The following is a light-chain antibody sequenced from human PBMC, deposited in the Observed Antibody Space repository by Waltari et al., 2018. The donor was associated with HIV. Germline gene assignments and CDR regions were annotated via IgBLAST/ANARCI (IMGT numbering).Light chain of an antibody. CDR2: DAS. CDR1: QDITHY. Sequence: DIQMTQSPSSLSASVGDRVTITCQASQDITHYLNLYQQKPGKAPNLLIFDASKLQPGVPSRFRGSGSGTDFTFTISSLEPEDIATYFCQHHDNLPITFGQGTRLEMK. CDR3: QHHDNLPIT. V-gene: IGKV1-33*01. J-gene: IGKJ5*01.